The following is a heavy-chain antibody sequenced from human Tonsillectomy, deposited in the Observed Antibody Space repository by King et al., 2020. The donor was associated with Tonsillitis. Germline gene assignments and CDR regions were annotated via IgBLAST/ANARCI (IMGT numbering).Heavy chain of an antibody. D-gene: IGHD3-22*01. CDR3: ARDTYNYDSTGYYPTYFDY. CDR2: IYYTGST. V-gene: IGHV4-59*01. CDR1: GDSISSYY. J-gene: IGHJ4*02. Sequence: QLQESGPGLVKPSETLSLTCTVSGDSISSYYWSWIRQPPGKGLEWIGYIYYTGSTNCNPSLKSRVTISVDTSKNQFSLKLSSVTAADTAVYYCARDTYNYDSTGYYPTYFDYWGQGALVTVSS.